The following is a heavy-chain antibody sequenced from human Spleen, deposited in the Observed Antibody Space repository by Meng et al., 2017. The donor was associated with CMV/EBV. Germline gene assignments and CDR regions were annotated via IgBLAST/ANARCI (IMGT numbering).Heavy chain of an antibody. CDR3: VAAVDF. V-gene: IGHV3-74*01. CDR1: GFPFNSYW. Sequence: GSLRLSCAASGFPFNSYWMHWVRQAPGRGLVWVSRINPSGNYTNYADSVKGRFTISRDNVKKTLYLQMNGLRGEDTAVYYCVAAVDFWGQGTLVTVSS. J-gene: IGHJ4*02. CDR2: INPSGNYT. D-gene: IGHD2-15*01.